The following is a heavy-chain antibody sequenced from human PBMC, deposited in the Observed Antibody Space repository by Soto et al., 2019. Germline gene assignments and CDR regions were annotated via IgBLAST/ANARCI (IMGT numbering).Heavy chain of an antibody. J-gene: IGHJ3*02. CDR1: GFTFSSYA. CDR3: AKGEGPRITIFGVDPRVGAFDI. D-gene: IGHD3-3*01. V-gene: IGHV3-23*01. Sequence: GESLRLSCAASGFTFSSYAMSWVRQAPGKGLEWVSAISGSGGSTYYADSVKGRFTISRDNSKNTMYLQMNSLRAEDTAVYYCAKGEGPRITIFGVDPRVGAFDIWGQGTMVTVSS. CDR2: ISGSGGST.